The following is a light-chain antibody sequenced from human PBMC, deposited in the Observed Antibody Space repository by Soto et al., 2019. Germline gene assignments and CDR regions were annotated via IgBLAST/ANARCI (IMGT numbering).Light chain of an antibody. Sequence: QSVLTQPPSASGTPGQRVTISCSGSSSNIGSNTVNWYQQLPGTAPKLLIYKDSQRPSGVPDRFSGSKSGTSASLAIGGLRSEDEGSYYCATWDDSLGRRVLFGGGTKLTVL. J-gene: IGLJ3*02. CDR1: SSNIGSNT. CDR3: ATWDDSLGRRVL. V-gene: IGLV1-44*01. CDR2: KDS.